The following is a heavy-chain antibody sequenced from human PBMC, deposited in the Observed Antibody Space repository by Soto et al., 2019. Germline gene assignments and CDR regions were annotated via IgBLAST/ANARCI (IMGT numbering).Heavy chain of an antibody. V-gene: IGHV3-23*01. CDR2: ISSSGSNT. CDR1: GFTFSSHA. J-gene: IGHJ4*02. Sequence: GGSLRLSCAASGFTFSSHAMGWVRQAPGKGLEWVSDISSSGSNTYYADSLKGRFTISRDSSKNTVFLQMNSLRAEDSAVYYCARRTAEKSRYYFDYWGQGTLVTVSS. D-gene: IGHD2-2*01. CDR3: ARRTAEKSRYYFDY.